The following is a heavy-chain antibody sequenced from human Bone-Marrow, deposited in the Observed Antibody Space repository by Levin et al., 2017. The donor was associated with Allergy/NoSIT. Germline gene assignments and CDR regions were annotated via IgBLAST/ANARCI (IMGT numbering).Heavy chain of an antibody. Sequence: VASVKVSCKASGYTFTNYDITWVRQATGQGLEWMGWVNPHSGDTGYAQKFQGRVTMTRNTSINTAYMELSSLRSEDTAVYYCAREKGGYDNFDYWGQGTLVNVSS. CDR1: GYTFTNYD. CDR3: AREKGGYDNFDY. CDR2: VNPHSGDT. J-gene: IGHJ4*02. D-gene: IGHD5-12*01. V-gene: IGHV1-8*01.